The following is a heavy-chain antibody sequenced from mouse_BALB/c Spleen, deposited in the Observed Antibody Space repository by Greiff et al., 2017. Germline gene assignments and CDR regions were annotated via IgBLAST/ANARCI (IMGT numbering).Heavy chain of an antibody. J-gene: IGHJ3*01. CDR1: GYSITSDYA. CDR3: ARNGPWFAY. Sequence: DVKLQESGPGLVKPSQSLSLTCTVTGYSITSDYAWNWIRQFPGNKLEWMGYISYSGSTSYNPSLKSRISITRDTSKNQFFLQLNSVTTEDTATYYCARNGPWFAYWGQGTLVTVSA. D-gene: IGHD1-1*01. V-gene: IGHV3-2*02. CDR2: ISYSGST.